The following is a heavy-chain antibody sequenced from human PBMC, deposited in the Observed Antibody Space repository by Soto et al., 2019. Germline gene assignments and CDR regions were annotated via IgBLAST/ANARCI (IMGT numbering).Heavy chain of an antibody. CDR2: IYPSGAA. Sequence: SETLSLTCSVSDDSFRTAMEPWSWIRQPPGGSLEWIGDIYPSGAAYYNPSLKSRVTMLVGRSLQLRSVTAADTARYFCARSVGGLGGYFDSWGQGFPVTVS. CDR3: ARSVGGLGGYFDS. CDR1: DDSFRTAMEP. J-gene: IGHJ4*02. V-gene: IGHV4-30-2*01. D-gene: IGHD3-16*01.